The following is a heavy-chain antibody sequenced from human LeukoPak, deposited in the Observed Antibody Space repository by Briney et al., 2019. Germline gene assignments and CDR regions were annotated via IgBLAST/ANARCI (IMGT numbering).Heavy chain of an antibody. CDR3: AKDLATVTTFEPFDY. D-gene: IGHD4-17*01. J-gene: IGHJ4*02. CDR1: GFTFSSYA. Sequence: TGGSLRLSCAASGFTFSSYAMSWVRQAAGKGLEWVSAISGSGGSTYYADSVKGRFTISRDNSKNTLYLQMNSLRAEDTAVYYCAKDLATVTTFEPFDYWGQGTLVTVSS. CDR2: ISGSGGST. V-gene: IGHV3-23*01.